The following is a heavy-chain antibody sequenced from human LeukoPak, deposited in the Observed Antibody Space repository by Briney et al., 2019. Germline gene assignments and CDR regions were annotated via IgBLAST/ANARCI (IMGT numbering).Heavy chain of an antibody. CDR2: IKQDGSER. D-gene: IGHD2-21*01. CDR1: GFSFKSYA. Sequence: PGGSLRLSCAASGFSFKSYAMNWVRQAPGKGLEWVANIKQDGSERYYVDSVKGRFTISRDNSKNTLYLQMNSLRAEDTAVYYCAREAKTEGLQDWGQGTLVTVSS. CDR3: AREAKTEGLQD. V-gene: IGHV3-7*03. J-gene: IGHJ4*02.